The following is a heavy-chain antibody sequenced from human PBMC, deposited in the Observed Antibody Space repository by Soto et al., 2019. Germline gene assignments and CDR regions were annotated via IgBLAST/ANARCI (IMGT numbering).Heavy chain of an antibody. J-gene: IGHJ2*01. Sequence: EVQLVESGGGLVQPGGSLRLSCAASGFTFSSYWMHWVRQAPGKGLVWVSRINSDGSSTNDADSVKGRFTISRDNAKNTLYLQMNSLRAEDTALYYCARGGSLNWYFDLLGRGTLVTVSS. CDR2: INSDGSST. CDR3: ARGGSLNWYFDL. D-gene: IGHD1-26*01. CDR1: GFTFSSYW. V-gene: IGHV3-74*01.